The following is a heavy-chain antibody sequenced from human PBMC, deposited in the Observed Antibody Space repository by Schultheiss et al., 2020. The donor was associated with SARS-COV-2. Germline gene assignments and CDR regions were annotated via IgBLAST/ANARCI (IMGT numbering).Heavy chain of an antibody. V-gene: IGHV5-51*01. J-gene: IGHJ4*02. D-gene: IGHD5-18*01. CDR2: IYPGDSDT. CDR3: ARSPGAGLWFFDY. CDR1: GYSFTSYW. Sequence: GSLRLSCKGSGYSFTSYWIGWVRQMPGKGLEWMGIIYPGDSDTRYSPSFQGQVTISADKSISTAYLQWSSLKASDTAMYYCARSPGAGLWFFDYWGQGTLVTVSS.